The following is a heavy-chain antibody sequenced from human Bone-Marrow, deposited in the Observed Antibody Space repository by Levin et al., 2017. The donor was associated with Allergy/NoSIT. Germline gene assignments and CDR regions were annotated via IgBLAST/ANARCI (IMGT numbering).Heavy chain of an antibody. D-gene: IGHD1-7*01. CDR1: GFTFSSYD. CDR3: AKEGPGGTGITGEFDH. Sequence: GESLKISCAASGFTFSSYDIHWVRQAPGKGLEWVALKSFDGSHEYYADSVKGRFKISRDNSKNTVYLQMTGVRAEDTAVYYCAKEGPGGTGITGEFDHWGQGTLVSVSS. V-gene: IGHV3-30*18. J-gene: IGHJ4*02. CDR2: KSFDGSHE.